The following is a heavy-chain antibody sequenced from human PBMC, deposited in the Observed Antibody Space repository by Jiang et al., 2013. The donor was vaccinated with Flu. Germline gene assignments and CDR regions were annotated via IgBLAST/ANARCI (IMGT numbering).Heavy chain of an antibody. V-gene: IGHV4-39*01. Sequence: SRVTISVDTSKNQFSLKLSSVTAADTAVYYCARSTRAPDAFDIWGQGTMVTVSS. J-gene: IGHJ3*02. CDR3: ARSTRAPDAFDI.